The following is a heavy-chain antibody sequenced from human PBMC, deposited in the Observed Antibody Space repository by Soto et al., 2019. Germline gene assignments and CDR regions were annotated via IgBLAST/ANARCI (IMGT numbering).Heavy chain of an antibody. V-gene: IGHV3-7*05. Sequence: EVQLVESGGGLVQPGGSLRLSCAASGFTFSSFWMTWVRQAPGKGLEWVANIKQDETEKYYVDSVKGRFTISRGNTKNSLYLQMNSLRAEDTAVYYCARRYCSSTICYGGFDFWGQGTLVTVSS. CDR2: IKQDETEK. CDR1: GFTFSSFW. J-gene: IGHJ4*02. D-gene: IGHD2-2*01. CDR3: ARRYCSSTICYGGFDF.